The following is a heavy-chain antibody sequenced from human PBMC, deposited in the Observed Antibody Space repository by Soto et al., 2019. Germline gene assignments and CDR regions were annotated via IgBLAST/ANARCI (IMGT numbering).Heavy chain of an antibody. D-gene: IGHD2-21*01. CDR3: AKSLVFVDHAYMNV. Sequence: ASVKVSCKASGYTFTSYYMHWVRQAPGQGLEWMGIINPSQGSASYAQKFQDRVTITADTSTSTVYMELRSLRPEDTAVYYCAKSLVFVDHAYMNVWGKGTTVTVSS. CDR2: INPSQGSA. V-gene: IGHV1-46*01. CDR1: GYTFTSYY. J-gene: IGHJ6*03.